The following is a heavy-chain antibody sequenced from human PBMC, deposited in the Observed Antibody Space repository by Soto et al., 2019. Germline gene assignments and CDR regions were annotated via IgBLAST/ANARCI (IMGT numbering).Heavy chain of an antibody. Sequence: SETLSLTCAVSGCSVSSYYWSWIRQPAGKGLEWIGRFYTSGNTNYNPSLKSRVTMSLDTSKNQFSLKLSSVTAADTAVYFCASDSTGWFDPWGQGTLVTVSS. J-gene: IGHJ5*02. CDR2: FYTSGNT. CDR1: GCSVSSYY. CDR3: ASDSTGWFDP. V-gene: IGHV4-4*07. D-gene: IGHD7-27*01.